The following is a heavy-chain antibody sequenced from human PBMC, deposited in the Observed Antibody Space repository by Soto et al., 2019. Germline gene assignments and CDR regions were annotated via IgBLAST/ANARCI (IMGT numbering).Heavy chain of an antibody. CDR2: IYYSGST. V-gene: IGHV4-31*03. CDR3: ARSVTP. Sequence: QVQLQESGPGLVKPSQTLSLTCTVSGGSISSGGYYWNWIRQHPGKGLEWIGYIYYSGSTYYNPSLXXXVTISVXTXXXQXSLKLSSVTAADTAVYYCARSVTPWGQGTLVTVSS. CDR1: GGSISSGGYY. D-gene: IGHD3-10*01. J-gene: IGHJ5*02.